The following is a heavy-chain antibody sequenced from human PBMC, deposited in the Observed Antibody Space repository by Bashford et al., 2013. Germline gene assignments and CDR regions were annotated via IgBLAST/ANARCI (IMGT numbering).Heavy chain of an antibody. CDR3: ARGEDAARAGLFDY. Sequence: SETLSLTCAVYGGSFSGYYWSWIRQPPGKGLEWIGYIYHSGSTYYNPSLKSRVTISVDRSKNQFSLKLRSVTAADTAFYYCARGEDAARAGLFDYWGQGTLVTVSS. D-gene: IGHD6-13*01. CDR1: GGSFSGYY. V-gene: IGHV4-34*01. J-gene: IGHJ4*02. CDR2: IYHSGST.